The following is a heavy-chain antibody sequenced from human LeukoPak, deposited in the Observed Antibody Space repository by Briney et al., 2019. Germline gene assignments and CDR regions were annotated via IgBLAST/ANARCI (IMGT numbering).Heavy chain of an antibody. CDR2: IYSGRGT. V-gene: IGHV3-53*01. D-gene: IGHD3-9*01. Sequence: PGGSLRLSCAASGFTVSSNYMSWVRQAPGKGLEWVSVIYSGRGTYYADSVKGRFTIFSDNSKNTLYLQMNGLRPEDTAVYYCARDLTPLGFDYWGQGTLATVSS. J-gene: IGHJ4*02. CDR1: GFTVSSNY. CDR3: ARDLTPLGFDY.